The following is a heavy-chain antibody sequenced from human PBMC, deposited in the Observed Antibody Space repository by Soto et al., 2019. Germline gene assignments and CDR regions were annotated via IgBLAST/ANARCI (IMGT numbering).Heavy chain of an antibody. CDR1: GGSISSSSYY. Sequence: LSLTCTVSGGSISSSSYYWGWIRQPPGKGLEWIGSIYYSGSTYYNPSLKSRVTISVDTSKNQFSLKLSSVTAADTAVYYCANSGYSSGWYKFSFDYWGQGTLVTVSS. D-gene: IGHD6-19*01. V-gene: IGHV4-39*01. CDR2: IYYSGST. J-gene: IGHJ4*02. CDR3: ANSGYSSGWYKFSFDY.